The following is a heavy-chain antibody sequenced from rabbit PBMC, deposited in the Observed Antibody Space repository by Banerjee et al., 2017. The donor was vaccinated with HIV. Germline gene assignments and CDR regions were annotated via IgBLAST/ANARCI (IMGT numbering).Heavy chain of an antibody. J-gene: IGHJ4*01. CDR3: ARDLVTVIGWNFHL. D-gene: IGHD1-1*01. CDR2: INIVTGKS. CDR1: GVSLNDKDV. V-gene: IGHV1S45*01. Sequence: QQQLVESGGGLVQPEGSLTLTCKASGVSLNDKDVMCWVRQAPGKGLEWIACINIVTGKSVYASWAKGRFIMFRTSSTTVTLQMTSLTAADTATYFCARDLVTVIGWNFHLWGQGTLVTVS.